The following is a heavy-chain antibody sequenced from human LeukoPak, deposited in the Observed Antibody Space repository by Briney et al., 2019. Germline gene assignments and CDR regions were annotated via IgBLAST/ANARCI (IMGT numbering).Heavy chain of an antibody. V-gene: IGHV3-30-3*01. Sequence: GGSLRLSCAASGFTFSSYAMHWVRQAPGKGLEWVAVISYDGGNKYYADSVKGRFTISRDNSKNTLYLQMNSLRAEDTAVYYCARGLKSGSSTFDYWGQGTLVTVSS. CDR2: ISYDGGNK. J-gene: IGHJ4*02. D-gene: IGHD1-26*01. CDR3: ARGLKSGSSTFDY. CDR1: GFTFSSYA.